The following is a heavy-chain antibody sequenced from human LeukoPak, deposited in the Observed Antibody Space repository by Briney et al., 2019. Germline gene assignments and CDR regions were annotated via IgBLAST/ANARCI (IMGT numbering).Heavy chain of an antibody. CDR2: INPNSGGT. D-gene: IGHD2-15*01. CDR3: ARDGRPMRWELQRDFDY. V-gene: IGHV1-2*02. CDR1: GYTFTGYY. Sequence: ASVKVSCKASGYTFTGYYMHWVRQAPGQGLEWMGWINPNSGGTNYAQKFQGRVTMTRDTSISTAYMELSRLRSDDTAVYYCARDGRPMRWELQRDFDYWGQGTLVTVSP. J-gene: IGHJ4*02.